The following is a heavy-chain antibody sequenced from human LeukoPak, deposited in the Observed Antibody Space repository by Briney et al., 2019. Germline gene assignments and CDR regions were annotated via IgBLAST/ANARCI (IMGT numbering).Heavy chain of an antibody. Sequence: PGGSLRLSCAASGFTFSSYAMSWVRQAPGKGLEWVSAISGSGVNTYSADSVKGRFTISRDNSKNTLYLQMNSLRAEDTAVYYCAKGALPSAYRGGYFDYWGQGNLVTVSS. CDR1: GFTFSSYA. CDR2: ISGSGVNT. J-gene: IGHJ4*02. D-gene: IGHD4-11*01. CDR3: AKGALPSAYRGGYFDY. V-gene: IGHV3-23*01.